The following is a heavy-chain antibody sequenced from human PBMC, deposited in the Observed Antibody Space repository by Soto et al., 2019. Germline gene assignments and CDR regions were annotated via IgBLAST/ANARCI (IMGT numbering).Heavy chain of an antibody. CDR2: INPSGGST. J-gene: IGHJ6*02. V-gene: IGHV1-46*01. CDR3: ARDGPYYYGFDV. CDR1: GYTFTSYY. Sequence: ASVKVSCKASGYTFTSYYMHWVRQAPGQGLEWMGIINPSGGSTSYAQKFQGRVTMTRDTSTSTVYMKLRSGTATDTALYFCARDGPYYYGFDVWGQGTTVTVSS.